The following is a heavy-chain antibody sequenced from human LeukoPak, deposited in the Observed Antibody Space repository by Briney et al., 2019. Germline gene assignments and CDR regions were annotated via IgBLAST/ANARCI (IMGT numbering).Heavy chain of an antibody. J-gene: IGHJ4*02. V-gene: IGHV3-48*02. CDR1: GFPFGSYV. CDR2: INHNAETI. D-gene: IGHD3-9*01. CDR3: ARDHDWAFDL. Sequence: PPGGSLRLSCEGSGFPFGSYVMTWVRQAPGKGLEWIAYINHNAETIFYPDFVKGRFTISRDNAKNSLYLQMNALRYEDTAIYYCARDHDWAFDLWGQGTLVTVSS.